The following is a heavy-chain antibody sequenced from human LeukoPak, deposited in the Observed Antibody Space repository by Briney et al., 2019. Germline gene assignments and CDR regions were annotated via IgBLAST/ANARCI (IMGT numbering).Heavy chain of an antibody. J-gene: IGHJ5*02. D-gene: IGHD5-18*01. CDR3: ARVGGYSYGYYHWFDP. CDR2: IIPIFGTA. CDR1: GGTFSSYA. Sequence: SVKVSCKASGGTFSSYAISWVRQAPGQGLEWMGGIIPIFGTANYAQKFQGRVTITTDESTSTAYMELSSLRSEDTAVYYCARVGGYSYGYYHWFDPCGQGTLVTVSS. V-gene: IGHV1-69*05.